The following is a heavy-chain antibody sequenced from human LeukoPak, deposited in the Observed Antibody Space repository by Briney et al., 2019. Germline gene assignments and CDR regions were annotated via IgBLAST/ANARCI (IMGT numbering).Heavy chain of an antibody. CDR2: ISGSGDTT. V-gene: IGHV3-23*01. Sequence: GGSLRLSCSASGFTFSTYAMSWVRRAPGKGLECVSAISGSGDTTYFADSVKGRFTISRDNSKNTLYLQMNSLRGEDTAVYFCAKRAGVGSGSPLNNYFDYWGQGTLVTVSS. D-gene: IGHD3-22*01. CDR3: AKRAGVGSGSPLNNYFDY. CDR1: GFTFSTYA. J-gene: IGHJ4*02.